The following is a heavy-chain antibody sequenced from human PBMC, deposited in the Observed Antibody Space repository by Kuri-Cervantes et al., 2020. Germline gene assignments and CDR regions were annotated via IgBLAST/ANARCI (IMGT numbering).Heavy chain of an antibody. CDR1: GYTFTSYG. CDR3: ASEDSSGWYGGVDY. J-gene: IGHJ4*02. V-gene: IGHV1-18*01. D-gene: IGHD6-19*01. Sequence: ASVKVSCKASGYTFTSYGISWVRQAPGQGLEWMGWISAYNGNTNYAQKPQGRVTMTTDTSTSTAYMELRSLRSDDTAVYYCASEDSSGWYGGVDYWGQGTLVTVSS. CDR2: ISAYNGNT.